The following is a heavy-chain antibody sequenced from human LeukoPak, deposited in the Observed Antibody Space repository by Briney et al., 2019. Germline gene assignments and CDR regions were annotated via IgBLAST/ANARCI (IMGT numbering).Heavy chain of an antibody. CDR2: LSGSGGTI. J-gene: IGHJ6*02. CDR3: AKVSGGGLYYDGMDV. CDR1: GFTFSDYA. Sequence: GGSLRLSRAASGFTFSDYAMTWVRQAPGKGLEWVSTLSGSGGTIYYADSVKGRFTISRDNSKNTLFLQMNSLRAEDTAVYYCAKVSGGGLYYDGMDVWGQGTTVTVSS. D-gene: IGHD1-14*01. V-gene: IGHV3-23*01.